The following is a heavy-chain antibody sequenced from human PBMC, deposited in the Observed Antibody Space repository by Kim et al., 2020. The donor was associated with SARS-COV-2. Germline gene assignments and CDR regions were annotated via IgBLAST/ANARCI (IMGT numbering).Heavy chain of an antibody. D-gene: IGHD3-22*01. V-gene: IGHV1-46*01. CDR3: ARDPAVIHYYDSSSLPVYYFDY. CDR1: GYTFTSYY. CDR2: INPSGGST. Sequence: ASVKVSCKASGYTFTSYYMHWVRQAPGQGLEWMGIINPSGGSTSYAQKFQGRVTMTRDTSTSTVYMELSSLRSEDTAVYYCARDPAVIHYYDSSSLPVYYFDYWGQGTLVTVSA. J-gene: IGHJ4*02.